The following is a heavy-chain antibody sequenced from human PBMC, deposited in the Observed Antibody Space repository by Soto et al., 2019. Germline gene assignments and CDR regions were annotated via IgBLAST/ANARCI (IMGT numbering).Heavy chain of an antibody. Sequence: QVQLVQSGAEVKKPGSSVKVSCKASGGTFSSYTISWVRQAPGQGLEWMGRIIPILGIANYAQKFQGRVTITADKSTSTDDMELSSLRSEDTAVYYCARTQRIVATTALDYGGQGTLVTVSS. J-gene: IGHJ4*02. CDR2: IIPILGIA. CDR3: ARTQRIVATTALDY. D-gene: IGHD5-12*01. V-gene: IGHV1-69*02. CDR1: GGTFSSYT.